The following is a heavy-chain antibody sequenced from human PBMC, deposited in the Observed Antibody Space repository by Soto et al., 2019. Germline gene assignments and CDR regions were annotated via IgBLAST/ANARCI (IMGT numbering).Heavy chain of an antibody. CDR2: IYYSGST. D-gene: IGHD5-12*01. CDR1: GGSISSYY. J-gene: IGHJ4*02. Sequence: QVQLQESGSGLVKPSETLSLTCTVSGGSISSYYWSWIRQPPGKGLEWIGYIYYSGSTNYNPSLKSRVTISVDTSKNQFSLKLSSVTAADTAVYYCARDIVATYFWGPGTLVTVSS. CDR3: ARDIVATYF. V-gene: IGHV4-59*01.